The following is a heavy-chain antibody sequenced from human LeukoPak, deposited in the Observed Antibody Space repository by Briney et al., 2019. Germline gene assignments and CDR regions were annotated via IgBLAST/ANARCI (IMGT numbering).Heavy chain of an antibody. V-gene: IGHV1-2*02. Sequence: GASVKVSCKAAGYTFTDYYMHWLRQAPGQRVEGMGWINPSNGGTNYAQKLHGRGTVTRATSISTAYMDLSRLRSDDTGVYYCARAGVWDYSDSSGYHNAAFYIWGQGKMVTVSS. J-gene: IGHJ3*02. CDR3: ARAGVWDYSDSSGYHNAAFYI. D-gene: IGHD3-22*01. CDR1: GYTFTDYY. CDR2: INPSNGGT.